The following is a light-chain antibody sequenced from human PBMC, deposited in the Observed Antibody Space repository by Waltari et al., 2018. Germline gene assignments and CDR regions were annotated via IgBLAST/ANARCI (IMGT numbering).Light chain of an antibody. CDR3: ATWDNSLAAVV. CDR2: YNY. V-gene: IGLV1-51*01. Sequence: QSVLTQPPSVSAAPGQKVTISCSGSSPNIGNYFVSWYHQIPRATPKLFIYYNYKLPSAIPDRCSASKSGTSAALHITVLRIGDEADYYCATWDNSLAAVVFGGGTKLTVL. J-gene: IGLJ2*01. CDR1: SPNIGNYF.